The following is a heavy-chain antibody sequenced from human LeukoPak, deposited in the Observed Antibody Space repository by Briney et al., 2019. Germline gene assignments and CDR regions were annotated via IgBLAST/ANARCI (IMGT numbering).Heavy chain of an antibody. CDR1: GFTFSDYY. CDR3: AGKLEYSTIQH. CDR2: ISSSGSTI. Sequence: GGSLRLSCAASGFTFSDYYMSWIRQAPGKGLEWVSYISSSGSTIYYADSVKGRFTISRDNAKNSLYLQMNSLRAEDTAVYYCAGKLEYSTIQHWGQGTLVTVSS. V-gene: IGHV3-11*04. D-gene: IGHD6-6*01. J-gene: IGHJ1*01.